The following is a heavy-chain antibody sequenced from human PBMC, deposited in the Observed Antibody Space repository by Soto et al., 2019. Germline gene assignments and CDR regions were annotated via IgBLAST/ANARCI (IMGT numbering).Heavy chain of an antibody. CDR1: GFTFSSYW. CDR2: IKQDGSEK. D-gene: IGHD1-26*01. J-gene: IGHJ4*02. Sequence: GGSLRLSCAASGFTFSSYWMSWVRQAPGKGLEWVANIKQDGSEKYYVDSVKGRFTISRDNAKNSLYLQMNSLRAEDTAVYYCARVRPYSGIPGLDYWGQGTLVTVSS. CDR3: ARVRPYSGIPGLDY. V-gene: IGHV3-7*01.